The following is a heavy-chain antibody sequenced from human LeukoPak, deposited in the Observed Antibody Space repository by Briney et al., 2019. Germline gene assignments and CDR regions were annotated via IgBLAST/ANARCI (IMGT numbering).Heavy chain of an antibody. CDR1: GYTFTSYA. J-gene: IGHJ4*02. CDR3: AKYLVVTLYY. CDR2: ISGSGGST. D-gene: IGHD4-23*01. Sequence: SCKASGYTFTSYAMSWVRQAPGKGLEWVSAISGSGGSTYYADSVKGRFTISRDNSKNTLHLQMNSLGAEDTAVYYCAKYLVVTLYYWGQGTLVTVSS. V-gene: IGHV3-23*01.